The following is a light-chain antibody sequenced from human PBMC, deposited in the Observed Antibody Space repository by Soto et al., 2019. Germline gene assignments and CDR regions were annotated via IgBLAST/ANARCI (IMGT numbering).Light chain of an antibody. Sequence: QSVLTQPASVSGSPGQSITISCTGTSSDVGSYNLVSWYQHHPGKAPKLIIYEGSKRPSGISNRFSGSKSGNTASLTISGLQAEDEAAFHCCSYADNHILLFGGGTKLTVL. CDR3: CSYADNHILL. J-gene: IGLJ3*02. CDR2: EGS. CDR1: SSDVGSYNL. V-gene: IGLV2-23*01.